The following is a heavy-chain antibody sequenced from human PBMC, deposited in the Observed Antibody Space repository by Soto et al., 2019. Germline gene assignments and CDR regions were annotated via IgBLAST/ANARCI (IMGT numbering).Heavy chain of an antibody. Sequence: GGSLRLSCAASGFTFSNDWMNWVRQAPGKGLEWVACINQRGSTKYYADSVKGRFTISRDNSKNTLYLQMNSLRADDTAVYYCARDVGRIVVAGRTNFYYYGMDVWGQGTTVTGSS. D-gene: IGHD6-19*01. V-gene: IGHV3-7*01. J-gene: IGHJ6*02. CDR2: INQRGSTK. CDR1: GFTFSNDW. CDR3: ARDVGRIVVAGRTNFYYYGMDV.